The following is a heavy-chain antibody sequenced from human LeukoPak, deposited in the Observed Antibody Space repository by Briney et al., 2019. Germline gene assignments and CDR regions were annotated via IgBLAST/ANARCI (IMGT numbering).Heavy chain of an antibody. CDR2: IYYSGSN. J-gene: IGHJ4*02. V-gene: IGHV4-59*08. D-gene: IGHD3-10*01. CDR3: ARSHMVRGIDY. CDR1: GDSISSYY. Sequence: SETLSLTCTVSGDSISSYYWTWIPQPPGKGLVWFGNIYYSGSNNYNPYLKRRVNISVDTSKNQFSLKLSSVTAADTAVYYCARSHMVRGIDYWGQGTLGTVSS.